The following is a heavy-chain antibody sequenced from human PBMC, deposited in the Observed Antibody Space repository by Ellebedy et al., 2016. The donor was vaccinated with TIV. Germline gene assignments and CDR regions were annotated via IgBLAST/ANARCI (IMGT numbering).Heavy chain of an antibody. J-gene: IGHJ4*02. D-gene: IGHD2-15*01. V-gene: IGHV3-74*01. CDR2: INSGGSNT. CDR1: GFTLSNYW. Sequence: PGGSLRLSCAASGFTLSNYWMHWVRQAPGKGLVWVSRINSGGSNTSYVDSVKGRFTISRDSAKNTLYLQMNSLRAEDTAVYYCARGVVGAGNGNEYWGRGTLVTVSS. CDR3: ARGVVGAGNGNEY.